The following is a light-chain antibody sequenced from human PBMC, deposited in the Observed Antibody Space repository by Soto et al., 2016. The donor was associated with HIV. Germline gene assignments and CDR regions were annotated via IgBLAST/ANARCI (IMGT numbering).Light chain of an antibody. CDR2: AAS. CDR1: QGISHY. CDR3: KQYYTSPYT. Sequence: DIQMTQSPSSLSASVGDRVTITCRASQGISHYLAWYQQKPGKVPKLLIYAASTLQSGVPSRFSGGGSGTTFTLTISSLQPEDVATYYCKQYYTSPYTFGQGTKLEIK. J-gene: IGKJ2*01. V-gene: IGKV1-27*01.